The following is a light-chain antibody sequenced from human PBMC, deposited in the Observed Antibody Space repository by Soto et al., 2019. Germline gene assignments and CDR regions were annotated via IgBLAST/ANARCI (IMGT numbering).Light chain of an antibody. CDR1: QSVRSNY. CDR3: QQYATLPYT. CDR2: GAS. V-gene: IGKV3-20*01. J-gene: IGKJ2*01. Sequence: EIVLTQSPGTLSLSPGERATLSCRASQSVRSNYLAWYQQKPGQAPILLIYGASTRATGIPDRFSGSGSGIDFTLTSTRREPEDFAVYYCQQYATLPYTFGQGTKLEIK.